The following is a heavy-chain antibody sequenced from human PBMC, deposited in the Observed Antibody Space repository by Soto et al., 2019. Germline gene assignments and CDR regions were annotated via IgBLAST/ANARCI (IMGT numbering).Heavy chain of an antibody. V-gene: IGHV4-59*01. CDR2: VSYSGSP. CDR1: VASLSSYF. J-gene: IGHJ4*02. D-gene: IGHD5-18*01. CDR3: ARAGPVQLWAVDY. Sequence: QVQLQEARPGLVRSSETLSLTCTVSVASLSSYFWSWLRQPPGKGLEWVADVSYSGSPHYNPSLRGRVTVAVDTPRSPFSLEVPSLTAADTAVYYCARAGPVQLWAVDYWGQGSLVTVSS.